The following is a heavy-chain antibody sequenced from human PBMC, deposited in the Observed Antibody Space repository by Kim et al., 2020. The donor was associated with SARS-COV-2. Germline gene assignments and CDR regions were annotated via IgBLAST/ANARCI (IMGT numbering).Heavy chain of an antibody. CDR3: SARTSVADPALVY. V-gene: IGHV3-53*01. D-gene: IGHD1-1*01. CDR1: GFTVSSNY. Sequence: GGSLRLSCAASGFTVSSNYMSWVRQAPGKGLEWVSVIYNGGSTYYADSVKGRFTISRDNSKNTLNLQMNSLRAEDTAVYYCSARTSVADPALVYWGQGTPVTVSS. CDR2: IYNGGST. J-gene: IGHJ4*02.